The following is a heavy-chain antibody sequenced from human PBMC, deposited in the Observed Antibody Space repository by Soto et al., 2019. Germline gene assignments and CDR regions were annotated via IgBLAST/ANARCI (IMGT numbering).Heavy chain of an antibody. V-gene: IGHV4-34*01. J-gene: IGHJ5*02. D-gene: IGHD4-17*01. CDR3: ARGLNRPPEGGDFILGARDNWFDP. CDR1: GGSFSGYY. Sequence: SETLSLTCAVYGGSFSGYYWSWIRQPPGKGLEWIGEINHSGSTNYNPSLKSRVTISVDTSKNQFSLKLSSVTAADTAVYYCARGLNRPPEGGDFILGARDNWFDPWGQGTLVTVSS. CDR2: INHSGST.